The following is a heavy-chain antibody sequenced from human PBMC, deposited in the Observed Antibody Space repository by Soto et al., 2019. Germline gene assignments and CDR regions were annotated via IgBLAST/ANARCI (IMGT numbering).Heavy chain of an antibody. CDR3: ARDGHLVCSGGSCTPSFHYYPLAV. CDR1: GGSISSGGYY. D-gene: IGHD2-15*01. V-gene: IGHV4-31*03. Sequence: SETLSLTCTVSGGSISSGGYYWSWIRQHPGKGLEWIGYIYYSGSTYYNPSLKSRVTISVDTSKNQFSLKLSSVTAADTAVYYCARDGHLVCSGGSCTPSFHYYPLAVWGQLTTVTVSS. J-gene: IGHJ6*02. CDR2: IYYSGST.